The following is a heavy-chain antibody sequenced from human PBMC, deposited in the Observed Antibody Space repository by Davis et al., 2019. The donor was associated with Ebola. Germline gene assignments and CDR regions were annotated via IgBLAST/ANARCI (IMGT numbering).Heavy chain of an antibody. D-gene: IGHD5-18*01. CDR1: GGSISSYY. Sequence: SETLSLTCTVSGGSISSYYWSWIRQPPGKGLEWIGYIYYSGSTNYNPSLKSRVTISVDTSKNQSSLKLSSVTAADTAVYYCARGDRGYSYGYGDYYYYGMDVWGQGTTVTVSS. CDR2: IYYSGST. J-gene: IGHJ6*02. V-gene: IGHV4-59*01. CDR3: ARGDRGYSYGYGDYYYYGMDV.